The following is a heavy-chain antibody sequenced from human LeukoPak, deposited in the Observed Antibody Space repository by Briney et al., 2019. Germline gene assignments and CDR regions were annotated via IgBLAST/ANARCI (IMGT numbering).Heavy chain of an antibody. J-gene: IGHJ4*02. Sequence: GGSLRLSCAASGFTFSSYTFHWVRQAPGKGLEWVAVQDGNNKYYTNSVKGRFTISRDNSRNTLYLQMNSLRAEDTAVYYCARDDRGYSGYHFDHWGQGTLVTVSS. CDR1: GFTFSSYT. CDR2: QDGNNK. CDR3: ARDDRGYSGYHFDH. V-gene: IGHV3-30-3*01. D-gene: IGHD5-12*01.